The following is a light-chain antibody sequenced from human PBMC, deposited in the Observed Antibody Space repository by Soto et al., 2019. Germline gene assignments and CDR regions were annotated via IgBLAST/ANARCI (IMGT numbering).Light chain of an antibody. J-gene: IGLJ1*01. CDR2: AVT. V-gene: IGLV2-14*01. Sequence: QSALTQPASVSGSPGQSITISCTGTSSDVGGYNYVSWYQQHPGKAPKLMIYAVTDRPSGVSSRFSGSKSGNTASLTISGLQAEDEADYSCSSYTSSSTLVGTGTKVTVL. CDR3: SSYTSSSTL. CDR1: SSDVGGYNY.